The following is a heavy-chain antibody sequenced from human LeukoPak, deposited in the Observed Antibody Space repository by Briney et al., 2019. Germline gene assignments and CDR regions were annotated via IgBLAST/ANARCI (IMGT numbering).Heavy chain of an antibody. V-gene: IGHV4-39*07. J-gene: IGHJ6*02. Sequence: SETLSLTCKVSGGSISRSNYYWGWIRQSPGKGLEWIGSIYYSGSTYYNPSLKSRVTISVDTSKNQFSLKLSSVTAADTAVYYCARDPGLLPHREDVWGQGTTVTVSS. CDR2: IYYSGST. D-gene: IGHD3-22*01. CDR3: ARDPGLLPHREDV. CDR1: GGSISRSNYY.